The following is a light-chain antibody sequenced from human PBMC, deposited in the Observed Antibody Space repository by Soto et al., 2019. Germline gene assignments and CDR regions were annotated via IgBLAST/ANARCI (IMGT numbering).Light chain of an antibody. J-gene: IGKJ4*01. CDR2: GAS. CDR1: QSVYKNF. V-gene: IGKV3-20*01. Sequence: EIVLTQSPGTLSLSPGERATLSCRASQSVYKNFLAWYQHKPGQAPRLLINGASNRATGIPDRFSGRWSGTDFSLTTARLEPEVLAVYYSQQYGRSPQTFGGAPKV. CDR3: QQYGRSPQT.